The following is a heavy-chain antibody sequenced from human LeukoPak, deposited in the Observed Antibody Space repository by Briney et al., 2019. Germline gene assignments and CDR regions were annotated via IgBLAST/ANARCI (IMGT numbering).Heavy chain of an antibody. D-gene: IGHD7-27*01. CDR3: ARATGELDY. J-gene: IGHJ4*02. CDR1: GYTFTIYG. V-gene: IGHV1-18*01. CDR2: ISAYNGNT. Sequence: ASVKVSCKASGYTFTIYGISWVRQAPGQGLEWMGWISAYNGNTNYAQKLQGRVTMTRNTSISTAYMELSSLRSEDTAVYYCARATGELDYWGQGTLVTVSS.